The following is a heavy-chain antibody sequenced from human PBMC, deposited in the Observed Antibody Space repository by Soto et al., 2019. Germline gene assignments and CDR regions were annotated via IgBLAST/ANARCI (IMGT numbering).Heavy chain of an antibody. D-gene: IGHD3-9*01. V-gene: IGHV4-59*01. Sequence: SETLSLTCTVSGGSISSYYWSWIRQPPGKGLEWIGYIYYSGSTNYNPSLKSRVTISVDTSKNQFSLKLSSVTAADTAVYYCASGGTDDYDILTVDYWGQGTLVTVSS. CDR3: ASGGTDDYDILTVDY. CDR1: GGSISSYY. J-gene: IGHJ4*02. CDR2: IYYSGST.